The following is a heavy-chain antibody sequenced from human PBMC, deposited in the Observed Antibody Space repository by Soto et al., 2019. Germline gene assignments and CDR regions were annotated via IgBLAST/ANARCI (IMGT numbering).Heavy chain of an antibody. CDR2: ISGSGGST. CDR3: ANRPQSWQHYYYYYYMDV. J-gene: IGHJ6*03. CDR1: GFTFSSYA. D-gene: IGHD6-13*01. Sequence: GGSLRLSCAASGFTFSSYAMSWVRQAPGKGLEWVSAISGSGGSTYYADSVKGRFTISRDNSKNTLYLQMNSLRAEDTAVYYCANRPQSWQHYYYYYYMDVWGKGTTVTVSS. V-gene: IGHV3-23*01.